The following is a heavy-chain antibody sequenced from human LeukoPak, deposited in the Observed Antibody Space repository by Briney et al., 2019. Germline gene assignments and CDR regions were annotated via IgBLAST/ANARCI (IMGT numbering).Heavy chain of an antibody. V-gene: IGHV3-74*01. J-gene: IGHJ4*02. CDR3: VRDLGGRYGY. Sequence: GGSLRLSCAASGFTFGNYWMHWVRQVPGKGLVWVSRIDTDGSITNYADSARSRFTISRDNARNNLYLQMNSLRAEDTAVYYCVRDLGGRYGYRGQGTLVTVSS. CDR1: GFTFGNYW. CDR2: IDTDGSIT. D-gene: IGHD1-26*01.